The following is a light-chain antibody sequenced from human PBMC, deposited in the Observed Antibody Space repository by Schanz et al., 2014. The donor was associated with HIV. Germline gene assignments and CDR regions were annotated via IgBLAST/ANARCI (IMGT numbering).Light chain of an antibody. Sequence: QTVVTQEPSFSVSPGGTVTLTCGLTSGSVSTNYYPSWYQQTPGQPPRTLIYNTDTRSSGVPDRFSGSILGNKAALTITGAQAEDESEYYCVLYLGSDMYWVFGGGTKLTVL. CDR3: VLYLGSDMYWV. V-gene: IGLV8-61*01. CDR2: NTD. J-gene: IGLJ3*02. CDR1: SGSVSTNYY.